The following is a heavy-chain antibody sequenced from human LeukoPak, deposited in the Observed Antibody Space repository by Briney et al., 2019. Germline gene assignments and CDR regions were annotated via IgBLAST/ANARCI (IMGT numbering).Heavy chain of an antibody. V-gene: IGHV4-30-2*01. CDR3: ARAVAGFDY. D-gene: IGHD6-19*01. J-gene: IGHJ4*02. CDR1: GGSISSGGYS. Sequence: PSETLSLTCAVSGGSISSGGYSWSWIRQPPGKGLEWIGYIYHSGSTYYNPSLKSRGTISVDRSKNQFSLELSSVTAADTAVYYCARAVAGFDYWGQGTLVTVSS. CDR2: IYHSGST.